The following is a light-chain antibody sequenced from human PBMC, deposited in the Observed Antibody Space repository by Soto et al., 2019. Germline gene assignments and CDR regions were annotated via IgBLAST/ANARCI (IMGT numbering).Light chain of an antibody. J-gene: IGLJ1*01. Sequence: QSVLTQPASVSGSPGQSITISCTGTSSDVGGYNFVSWYQQNPGRAPKLMIYEVSNRPSGVSDRFSGSKSGNTASLTISGIQAEDEGDYYCSAYVSSSPLYVFVTGTKLTVL. CDR3: SAYVSSSPLYV. CDR2: EVS. CDR1: SSDVGGYNF. V-gene: IGLV2-14*01.